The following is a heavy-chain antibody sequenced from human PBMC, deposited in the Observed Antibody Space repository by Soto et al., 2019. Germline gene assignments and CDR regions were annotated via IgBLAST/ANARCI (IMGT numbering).Heavy chain of an antibody. CDR2: INYSGGT. J-gene: IGHJ6*02. CDR3: ARGPTYYEFFGGRDV. CDR1: GGAFSGYQ. D-gene: IGHD3-3*01. Sequence: QVQLHQWGAGLLKPSETLTLTCVVYGGAFSGYQWSRIRQPPKKGLEWIGEINYSGGTNYNPSLKSRVTISLDTSKDQCSLRLSSVTAADTAIYHCARGPTYYEFFGGRDVWGQGATVTVSS. V-gene: IGHV4-34*01.